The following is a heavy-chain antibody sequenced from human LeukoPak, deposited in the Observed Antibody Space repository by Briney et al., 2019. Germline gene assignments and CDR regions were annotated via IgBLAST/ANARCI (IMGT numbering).Heavy chain of an antibody. CDR1: GVSISSYY. CDR2: IYTSGST. Sequence: SETLSLTCTVSGVSISSYYWSWLRQPAGKGLEWIGRIYTSGSTNYNPSLKSRVTMSVDTSKNQFSLKLSSVTAADTAVYYCARDDVVTAAFDIWGQGTMVTVSS. V-gene: IGHV4-4*07. CDR3: ARDDVVTAAFDI. D-gene: IGHD2-21*02. J-gene: IGHJ3*02.